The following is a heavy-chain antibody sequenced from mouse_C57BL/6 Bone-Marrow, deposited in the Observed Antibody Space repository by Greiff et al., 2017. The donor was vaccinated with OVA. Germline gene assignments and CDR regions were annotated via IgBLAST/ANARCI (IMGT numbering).Heavy chain of an antibody. CDR2: IDPETGGT. D-gene: IGHD1-1*01. CDR3: TYKPYYYGSGHWYFDV. CDR1: GYTFTDYE. J-gene: IGHJ1*03. Sequence: QVQLQQSGAELVRPGASVTLSCKASGYTFTDYEMHWVKQTPVHGLEWIGAIDPETGGTAYNQKFKGKAILTADKSSSTAYMELRSLTSEDSAVDYCTYKPYYYGSGHWYFDVWGTGTTVTVSS. V-gene: IGHV1-15*01.